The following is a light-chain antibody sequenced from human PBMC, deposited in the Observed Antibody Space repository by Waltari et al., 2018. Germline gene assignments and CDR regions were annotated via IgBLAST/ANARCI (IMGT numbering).Light chain of an antibody. V-gene: IGKV3-11*01. J-gene: IGKJ5*01. CDR3: QQRKNWPPIT. Sequence: EIVLTQSPATLSLSPGERATLSCRASQSVSNYLAWYQQKPGQAPRLLIYDTSNSAPGIPARFSGSGSGTDFTLTISSLEPEDFAVYYCQQRKNWPPITFGQGTRLDIK. CDR2: DTS. CDR1: QSVSNY.